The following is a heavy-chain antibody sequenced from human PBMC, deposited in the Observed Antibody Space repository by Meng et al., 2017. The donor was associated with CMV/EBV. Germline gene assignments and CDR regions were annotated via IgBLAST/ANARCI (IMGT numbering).Heavy chain of an antibody. CDR1: GFTFSSYG. CDR3: AKPPMASGDYFDY. J-gene: IGHJ4*02. D-gene: IGHD3-10*01. V-gene: IGHV3-30*02. CDR2: IRYDGSNK. Sequence: QVQAVGCGGGGVPPGGSLRLSCAASGFTFSSYGMHWVRQAPGKGLEWVAFIRYDGSNKYYADSVKGRFTISRDNSKNTLYLQMNSLRAEDTAVYYCAKPPMASGDYFDYWGQGTLVTVSS.